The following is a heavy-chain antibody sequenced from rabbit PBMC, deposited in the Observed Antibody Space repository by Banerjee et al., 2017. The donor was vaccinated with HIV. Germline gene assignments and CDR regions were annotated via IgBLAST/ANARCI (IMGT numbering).Heavy chain of an antibody. CDR3: VRDSYDDYGDIFNL. CDR1: GLDFSTYS. CDR2: IDPVFGST. V-gene: IGHV1S7*01. Sequence: QLKETGGGLVQPGGSLTLSCKASGLDFSTYSMSWVRQAPGKGLEWIGYIDPVFGSTYYASWVNGRFTISSHNAQNTVYLQLNSLTAADTATYFCVRDSYDDYGDIFNLWGQGTLVTVS. J-gene: IGHJ4*01. D-gene: IGHD2-1*01.